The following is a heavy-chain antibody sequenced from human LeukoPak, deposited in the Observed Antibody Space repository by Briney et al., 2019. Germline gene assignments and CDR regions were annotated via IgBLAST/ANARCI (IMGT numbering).Heavy chain of an antibody. D-gene: IGHD6-19*01. J-gene: IGHJ3*02. V-gene: IGHV4-34*01. CDR2: INHSGST. CDR3: ARTNIAVAGTSDAFDI. Sequence: PSETLSLTCAVYGGSFSGYYWSWIRQPRGKGLEWIGEINHSGSTNYNPSLKSRVTISVDTSKNQFSLKLSSVTAADTAVYYCARTNIAVAGTSDAFDIWGQGTMVTVSS. CDR1: GGSFSGYY.